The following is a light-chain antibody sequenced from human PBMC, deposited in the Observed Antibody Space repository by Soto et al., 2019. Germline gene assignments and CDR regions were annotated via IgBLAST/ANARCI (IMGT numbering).Light chain of an antibody. V-gene: IGKV3-20*01. CDR1: QSVSSSY. Sequence: EIVLTQSPGTLSLSPGERATLSCRASQSVSSSYLAWYQQKPGQAPRLVIYGASSRATGIPDRISGSGSGTDFTLTISSLEPEDFAVYYCQQYGSSPRGTFGQGTKVEIK. CDR3: QQYGSSPRGT. CDR2: GAS. J-gene: IGKJ1*01.